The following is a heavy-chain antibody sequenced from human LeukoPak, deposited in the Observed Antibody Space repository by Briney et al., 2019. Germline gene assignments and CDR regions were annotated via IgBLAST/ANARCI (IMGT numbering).Heavy chain of an antibody. CDR2: INHSGST. CDR1: GGSFSGYY. D-gene: IGHD2-2*02. V-gene: IGHV4-34*01. CDR3: ASSLGDCSSTSCYTFDY. J-gene: IGHJ4*02. Sequence: PSETLSLTCAVYGGSFSGYYWSWIRQPPGKGLEWIGEINHSGSTNYNPSLKSRVTISVDTSKNQFSLKLSSVTAADTAVYYCASSLGDCSSTSCYTFDYWGRGTLVTVSS.